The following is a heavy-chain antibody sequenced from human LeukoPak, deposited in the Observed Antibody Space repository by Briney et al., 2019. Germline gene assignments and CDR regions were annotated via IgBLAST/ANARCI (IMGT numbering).Heavy chain of an antibody. CDR3: AKGPVGATISTYYYGMDV. J-gene: IGHJ6*02. CDR2: ISNDGGGT. Sequence: GGSLRLSCAASGFIFNNYGLIWVRQAPGKGLEWVSAISNDGGGTQYADFVEGRFTISRDNSKNTLFLQMNSLRAEDTAVYYCAKGPVGATISTYYYGMDVWGQGTTVTVSS. CDR1: GFIFNNYG. D-gene: IGHD1-26*01. V-gene: IGHV3-23*01.